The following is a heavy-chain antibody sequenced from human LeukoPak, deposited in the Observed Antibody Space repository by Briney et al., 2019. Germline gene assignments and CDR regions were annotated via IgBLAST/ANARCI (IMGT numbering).Heavy chain of an antibody. CDR2: INPNSGCT. CDR3: ARDQGYCYDSSGYYYGEYGMDV. D-gene: IGHD3-22*01. Sequence: ASVKVSCKASGYTFTGYYMHWVRQAPGQGLEWMGWINPNSGCTNYAQKFQGRVTMTRDTSISTAYMELSRLRSDDTAVYYCARDQGYCYDSSGYYYGEYGMDVWGQGTTVTVSS. V-gene: IGHV1-2*02. J-gene: IGHJ6*02. CDR1: GYTFTGYY.